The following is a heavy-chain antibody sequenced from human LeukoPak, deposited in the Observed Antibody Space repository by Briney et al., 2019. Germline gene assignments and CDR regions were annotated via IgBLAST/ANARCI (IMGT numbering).Heavy chain of an antibody. CDR1: GFTFSYYY. CDR2: ISSSGSTI. D-gene: IGHD1-1*01. V-gene: IGHV3-11*01. CDR3: AKDHSPTY. Sequence: GGPLTLSCAASGFTFSYYYMRCFGQAPGEGLEWVSYISSSGSTIYYADSVKGRYTISRDNSKNTLYMQMNSLRVEDTAVYYCAKDHSPTYWGQGTLVTVSS. J-gene: IGHJ4*02.